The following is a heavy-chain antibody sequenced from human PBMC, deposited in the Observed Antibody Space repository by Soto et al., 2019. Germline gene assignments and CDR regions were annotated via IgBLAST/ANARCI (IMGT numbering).Heavy chain of an antibody. V-gene: IGHV3-30-3*01. J-gene: IGHJ1*01. D-gene: IGHD3-22*01. CDR2: ISSDGSNK. CDR1: GFTFSSYA. CDR3: AREALYYYDSSGYYFVGYFQH. Sequence: GSLRLSCAASGFTFSSYAMHWVRQAPGKGLEWVAVISSDGSNKYYADSVKGRFTISRDNSKNTLYLQMNSLRAEDTAVYYCAREALYYYDSSGYYFVGYFQHWGQGTLVTVSS.